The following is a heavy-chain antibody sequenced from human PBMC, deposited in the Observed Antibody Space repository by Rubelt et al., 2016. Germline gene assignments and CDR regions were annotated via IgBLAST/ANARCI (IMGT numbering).Heavy chain of an antibody. CDR2: ISYDGSNK. J-gene: IGHJ4*02. Sequence: GLEWVAVISYDGSNKYYADSVKGRFTISRDNSKNTLYLQMNSLRAEDTAVYYCARGRSSFGVWGSYRHPPRYWGQGTLVTVSS. CDR3: ARGRSSFGVWGSYRHPPRY. D-gene: IGHD3-16*02. V-gene: IGHV3-30*03.